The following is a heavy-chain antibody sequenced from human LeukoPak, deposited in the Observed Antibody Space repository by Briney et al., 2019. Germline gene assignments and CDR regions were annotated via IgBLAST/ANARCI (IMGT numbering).Heavy chain of an antibody. CDR3: ASGQDIVVVPAAMEGYWFDP. CDR2: ISAYNGNT. V-gene: IGHV1-18*01. Sequence: ASVKVSCKASGYTFTSYGISWVRQAPGQGLEWMGWISAYNGNTNYAQKLQGRVTMTTDTSTSTAYMELSSLRSEDTAVYYCASGQDIVVVPAAMEGYWFDPWGQGTLVTVSS. CDR1: GYTFTSYG. D-gene: IGHD2-2*01. J-gene: IGHJ5*02.